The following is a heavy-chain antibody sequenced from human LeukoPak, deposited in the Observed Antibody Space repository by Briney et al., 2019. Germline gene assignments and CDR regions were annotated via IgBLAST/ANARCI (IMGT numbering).Heavy chain of an antibody. J-gene: IGHJ5*02. V-gene: IGHV4-34*01. CDR2: INHSGST. CDR3: ARVCAAPGYSYGLRWFDP. Sequence: SETLSLTCAVYGGSFSGYYWSWIRQPPGKGLEWIGEINHSGSTNYNPSLKSRVTISVDTPKNQFSLKLSSVTAADTAVYYCARVCAAPGYSYGLRWFDPWGQGTLVTVSS. D-gene: IGHD5-18*01. CDR1: GGSFSGYY.